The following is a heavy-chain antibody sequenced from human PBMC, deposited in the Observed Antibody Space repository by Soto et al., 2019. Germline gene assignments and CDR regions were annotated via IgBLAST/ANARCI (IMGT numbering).Heavy chain of an antibody. Sequence: GGSLRLSCAASGFTFSTYSMNWVRQALGKGLEWVSYITSSSRTIYYADSVKGRFTISRDNAKNSLYLQMSSLRDEDTAVYYCARDYYDSSGYYHYWGQGTLVTVSS. CDR1: GFTFSTYS. D-gene: IGHD3-22*01. CDR3: ARDYYDSSGYYHY. J-gene: IGHJ4*02. V-gene: IGHV3-48*02. CDR2: ITSSSRTI.